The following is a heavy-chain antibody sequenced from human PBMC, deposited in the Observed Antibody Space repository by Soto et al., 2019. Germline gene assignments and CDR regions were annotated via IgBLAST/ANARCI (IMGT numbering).Heavy chain of an antibody. CDR1: GFAFSSFG. D-gene: IGHD6-13*01. J-gene: IGHJ3*02. CDR2: ISGSGDVT. CDR3: AKDRSSLPFPRDTFDI. V-gene: IGHV3-23*01. Sequence: EVQLLAAGGDLVQPGGSLRLSCATSGFAFSSFGMSWVRQAPGRGLEWVSGISGSGDVTHYADSVKGRFTISRDNSDNTLHLQMNSLRAEDTAIYYCAKDRSSLPFPRDTFDIWGQGTMVTVSS.